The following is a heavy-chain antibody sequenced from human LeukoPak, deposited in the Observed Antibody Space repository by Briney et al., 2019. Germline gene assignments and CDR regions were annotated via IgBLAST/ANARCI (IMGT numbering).Heavy chain of an antibody. CDR1: GFTFSTYE. J-gene: IGHJ5*02. CDR3: ARDSYGDYANWFDP. V-gene: IGHV3-48*03. D-gene: IGHD4-17*01. Sequence: PGGSLRLSCAASGFTFSTYEMNWVRQAPGKGLEWVSYISSSGSTIYYADSVKGRFTISRDNAKNSLYLQMNSLRAEDTAVYYCARDSYGDYANWFDPWGQGTLVTVSS. CDR2: ISSSGSTI.